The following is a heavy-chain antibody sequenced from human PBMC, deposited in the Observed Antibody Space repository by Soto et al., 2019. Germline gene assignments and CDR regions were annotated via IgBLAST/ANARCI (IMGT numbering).Heavy chain of an antibody. Sequence: PGGSLRLSCAASGFTFSSYWMHWVRQAPGKGLEWVSRIEGDGSSTTPADSVKGRFTVSRDDARNTLYLQMSSLRADDTAIYYCAREGLDTAGFFDVWGQGTMVTVSS. V-gene: IGHV3-74*01. D-gene: IGHD6-13*01. CDR2: IEGDGSST. J-gene: IGHJ3*01. CDR1: GFTFSSYW. CDR3: AREGLDTAGFFDV.